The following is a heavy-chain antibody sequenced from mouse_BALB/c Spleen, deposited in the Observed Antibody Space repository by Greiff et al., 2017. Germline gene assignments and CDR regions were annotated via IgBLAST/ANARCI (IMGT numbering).Heavy chain of an antibody. J-gene: IGHJ3*01. CDR2: IYPGNSDT. CDR1: GYSFTSYW. CDR3: TRDYGSSPFAD. V-gene: IGHV1-5*01. Sequence: VQLQQSGTVLARPGASVKMSCKASGYSFTSYWMHWVKQRPGQGLEWIGAIYPGNSDTSYNQKFKGKAKLTAVTSASTAYMELSSLTNEDSAVYYCTRDYGSSPFADWGQGTLVTVSA. D-gene: IGHD1-1*01.